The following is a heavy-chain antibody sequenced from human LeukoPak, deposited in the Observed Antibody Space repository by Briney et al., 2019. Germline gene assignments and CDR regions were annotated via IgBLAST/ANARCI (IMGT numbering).Heavy chain of an antibody. D-gene: IGHD3-22*01. Sequence: SGPTLVNPTQTLTLTCTFSGFSLSTSGVGVGWIRQPPGKALEWLALIYWDDDKRYSPSLKSRLTITKDTSKNQVVLTMTNMDPVDTATYYCALQRYYYDSSGYYLHYFDYWGQGTLVTVSS. CDR2: IYWDDDK. V-gene: IGHV2-5*02. CDR1: GFSLSTSGVG. CDR3: ALQRYYYDSSGYYLHYFDY. J-gene: IGHJ4*02.